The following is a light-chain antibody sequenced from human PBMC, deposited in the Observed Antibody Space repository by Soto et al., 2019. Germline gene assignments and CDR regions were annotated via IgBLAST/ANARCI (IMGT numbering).Light chain of an antibody. CDR2: DVT. CDR3: CSYIGTYTLV. Sequence: QSVLTQPRSVSGSPGQSVTISCTGTSSDIGAYNYVSWYLQYPGKAPKLLIYDVTERPSGVPDRFSGSKSGNTASLTISGLQAEDEAEYYCCSYIGTYTLVFGGGTKVTVL. V-gene: IGLV2-11*01. CDR1: SSDIGAYNY. J-gene: IGLJ2*01.